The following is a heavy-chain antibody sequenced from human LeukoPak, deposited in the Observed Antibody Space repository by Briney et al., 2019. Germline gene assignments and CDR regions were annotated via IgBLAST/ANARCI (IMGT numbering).Heavy chain of an antibody. D-gene: IGHD5-24*01. V-gene: IGHV3-30*02. CDR3: ARDVATISNWFDP. J-gene: IGHJ5*02. CDR1: GFTFSRFG. Sequence: PGGSLRLSCAGSGFTFSRFGMHWVRQAPGKGLEWMTFIRTDGSDKYYADSVKGRFTISRDNSKNMLFLQMNSLRAEDTAVYYCARDVATISNWFDPWGQGTLVTVSS. CDR2: IRTDGSDK.